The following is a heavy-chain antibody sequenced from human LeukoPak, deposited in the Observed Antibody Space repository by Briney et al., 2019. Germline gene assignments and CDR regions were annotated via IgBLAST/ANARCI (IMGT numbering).Heavy chain of an antibody. CDR2: ISAYNGNT. CDR1: GYTFTSYG. V-gene: IGHV1-18*01. J-gene: IGHJ4*02. D-gene: IGHD3-3*01. CDR3: ARDGYTYYDFWSGYYTPFDY. Sequence: GASGKVSCKASGYTFTSYGISWVRQAPGQGLEWMGWISAYNGNTNYAQKLQGRVTMTTDTSTSTAYMELRSLRSDDTAVYYCARDGYTYYDFWSGYYTPFDYWGQGTLVTVSS.